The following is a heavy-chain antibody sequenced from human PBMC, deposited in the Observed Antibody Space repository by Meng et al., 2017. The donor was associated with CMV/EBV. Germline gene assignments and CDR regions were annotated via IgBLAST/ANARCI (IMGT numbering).Heavy chain of an antibody. CDR3: ARGAHDYGDPVYAFDM. CDR1: GFTFSNAW. D-gene: IGHD4-17*01. J-gene: IGHJ3*02. CDR2: IKSKTDGGTT. Sequence: GGSLRLSCAASGFTFSNAWMSWVRQAPGKGLEWVGRIKSKTDGGTTDYAAPVKGRFTISRDDSKNTLYLQMSSLKAEDTAVYYCARGAHDYGDPVYAFDMWGQGTMVTVSS. V-gene: IGHV3-15*01.